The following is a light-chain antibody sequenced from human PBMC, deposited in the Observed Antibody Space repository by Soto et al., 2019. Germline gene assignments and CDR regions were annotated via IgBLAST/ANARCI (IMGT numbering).Light chain of an antibody. CDR2: GAS. CDR1: QSVGAAY. CDR3: QQYGSSSWG. J-gene: IGKJ1*01. Sequence: EVVLTQSPGTLSLSPGETATLSCRASQSVGAAYLAWYQHKPGRAPRLLIYGASTRAAGVPDRFSGSGSGADFSLTISRLEPEDFAVYYCQQYGSSSWGFGQGTKVEIK. V-gene: IGKV3-20*01.